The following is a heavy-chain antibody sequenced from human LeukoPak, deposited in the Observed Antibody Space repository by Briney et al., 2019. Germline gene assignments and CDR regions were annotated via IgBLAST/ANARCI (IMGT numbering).Heavy chain of an antibody. CDR2: IRQDGSDK. V-gene: IGHV3-7*01. J-gene: IGHJ4*02. CDR3: AAQYCSSTSCPHKIDY. Sequence: PGGSLRLSCAASGFTFSSYWMSWVRQAPGKGLEWVANIRQDGSDKYYVDSVKGRFTISRDNAKNSLYLQMNSLRAEDTAVYYCAAQYCSSTSCPHKIDYWGQGTLVTVSS. D-gene: IGHD2-2*01. CDR1: GFTFSSYW.